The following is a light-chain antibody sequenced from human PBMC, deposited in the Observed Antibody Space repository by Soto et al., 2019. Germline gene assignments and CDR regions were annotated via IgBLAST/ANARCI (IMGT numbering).Light chain of an antibody. CDR1: QSVNIY. CDR3: QQSYSPLYT. J-gene: IGKJ2*01. V-gene: IGKV1-39*01. Sequence: DIQMTQSPSSLSASVGDTVTITCRASQSVNIYLNWFQQRPGKAPRLLIYAASSLQSGVPSRFGGSGSGTDFTLTIRRLQPEDFATYYCQQSYSPLYTFDQGNKVQLK. CDR2: AAS.